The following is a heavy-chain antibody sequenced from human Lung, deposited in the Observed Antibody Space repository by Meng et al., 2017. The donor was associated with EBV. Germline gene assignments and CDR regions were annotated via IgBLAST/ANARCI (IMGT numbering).Heavy chain of an antibody. CDR1: VCSFSSFW. V-gene: IGHV3-74*01. Sequence: QRLVAGGALVQPGGSVSLSLSVSVCSFSSFWMHWVRQVPGKGRVWIARIHENGGITSSTDYVKGRFTISRDNTRDTLYLQMNSLRADDTAVYFCSRDLAGPFDDWGQGALVTVSS. CDR3: SRDLAGPFDD. J-gene: IGHJ4*02. CDR2: IHENGGIT.